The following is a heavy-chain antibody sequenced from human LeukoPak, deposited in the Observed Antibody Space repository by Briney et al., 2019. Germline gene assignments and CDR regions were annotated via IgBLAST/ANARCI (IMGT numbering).Heavy chain of an antibody. V-gene: IGHV1-2*02. CDR3: ARTWYSSSWYYFDY. CDR1: GFTFTGYY. D-gene: IGHD6-13*01. CDR2: INPNSGGT. Sequence: ASVKVSFKASGFTFTGYYMHWVRQAPGQGLEWMGWINPNSGGTNYAQKFQGRVTMTRDTSISTAYMELSRLRSDDTAVYYCARTWYSSSWYYFDYWGQGTLVTVSS. J-gene: IGHJ4*02.